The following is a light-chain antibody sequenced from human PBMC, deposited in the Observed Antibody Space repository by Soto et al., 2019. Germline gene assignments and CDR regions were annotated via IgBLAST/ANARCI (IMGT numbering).Light chain of an antibody. Sequence: DIVLTQSPDTLSLSPGERATLSCRASQSVSSNYLAWYQQKPGQAPRLLIYGASTRDTGIPDRFSVSGSGTEFTLTISRLEPEDWAVYYCQQYGSSSYTFGQGTRLEIK. CDR2: GAS. CDR3: QQYGSSSYT. CDR1: QSVSSNY. V-gene: IGKV3-20*01. J-gene: IGKJ2*01.